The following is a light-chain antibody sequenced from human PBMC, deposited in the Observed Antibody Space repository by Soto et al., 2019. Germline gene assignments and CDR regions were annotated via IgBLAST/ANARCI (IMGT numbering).Light chain of an antibody. V-gene: IGKV1-9*01. CDR3: QQLNNFPRT. CDR1: QGISSY. CDR2: GAS. Sequence: DIQLTQSPSFLSASVGDRVTITCRASQGISSYLAWYQQRPGKGPKLLMYGASTLQSGVPSRFSGSASGTTFTLTINNLQPEDFATYYCQQLNNFPRTFGQGTKVE. J-gene: IGKJ1*01.